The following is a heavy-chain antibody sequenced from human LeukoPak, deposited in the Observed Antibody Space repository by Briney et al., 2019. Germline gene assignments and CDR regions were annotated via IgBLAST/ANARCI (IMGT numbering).Heavy chain of an antibody. J-gene: IGHJ4*02. CDR2: INSDGSST. CDR1: GFTFSSYW. V-gene: IGHV3-74*01. Sequence: GGSLRLSCAASGFTFSSYWMHWVRQAPGKGLVWVSRINSDGSSTSYADSVKGRFTISRDNAKSTLYLQMNSLRAEDTAVYYCARDEVYCSSTSCSSYWGQGTLVTVSS. CDR3: ARDEVYCSSTSCSSY. D-gene: IGHD2-2*01.